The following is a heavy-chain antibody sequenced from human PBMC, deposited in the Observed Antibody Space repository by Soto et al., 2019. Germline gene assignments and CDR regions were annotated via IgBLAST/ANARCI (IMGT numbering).Heavy chain of an antibody. D-gene: IGHD4-17*01. CDR3: ARPAGDLDY. J-gene: IGHJ4*02. Sequence: QVQLVQSGAEVKKPGASVKVSCKTSGYTFTNYDINWVRQATGQGLEWRGWTNPKSGYTGSAQKFQGRVTMTRDSSIRTAYMELHSLTSEDTAVYYCARPAGDLDYWGQGTLITVSS. V-gene: IGHV1-8*01. CDR2: TNPKSGYT. CDR1: GYTFTNYD.